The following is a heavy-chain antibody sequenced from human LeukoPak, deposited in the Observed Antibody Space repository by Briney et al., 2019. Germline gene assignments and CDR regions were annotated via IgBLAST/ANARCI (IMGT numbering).Heavy chain of an antibody. V-gene: IGHV1-69*06. Sequence: ASVKVSCKASGGTFSSYATSWVRQAPEQGLEWMGGIIPIFGTANYAQKFQGRVTITADKSTSTAYMELSSLRSEDTAVYYCASYRGLYYYDSSGQYYFDYWGQGTLVTVSS. CDR2: IIPIFGTA. J-gene: IGHJ4*02. D-gene: IGHD3-22*01. CDR1: GGTFSSYA. CDR3: ASYRGLYYYDSSGQYYFDY.